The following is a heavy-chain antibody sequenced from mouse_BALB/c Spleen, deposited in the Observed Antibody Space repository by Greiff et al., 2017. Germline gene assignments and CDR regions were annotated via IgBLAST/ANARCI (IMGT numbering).Heavy chain of an antibody. V-gene: IGHV1S135*01. J-gene: IGHJ3*01. CDR2: IDPFNGGT. CDR1: GYSFTSYY. Sequence: EVKLQESGPELMKPGASVKISCKASGYSFTSYYMHWVKQSHGKSLEWIGYIDPFNGGTSYNQKFKGKATLTVDKSSSKAYMHLSSLTSEDSAVYYCARETGAYYFDYWGQGTLVTVSA. CDR3: ARETGAYYFDY. D-gene: IGHD4-1*01.